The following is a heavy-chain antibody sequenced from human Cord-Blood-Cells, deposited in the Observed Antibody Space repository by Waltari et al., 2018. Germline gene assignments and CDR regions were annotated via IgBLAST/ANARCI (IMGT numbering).Heavy chain of an antibody. Sequence: QVTLKESGPALVKPTQTLTLTCTFSGFSLSTSGMRVSWIRQPPGKALEWLARIDWDDDKFYSTSLKTRLTIYKDTSKNQVVLTMTNMDPVDTATYYCARTQLELRAFDIWGQGTMVTVSS. CDR3: ARTQLELRAFDI. CDR1: GFSLSTSGMR. CDR2: IDWDDDK. J-gene: IGHJ3*02. D-gene: IGHD1-7*01. V-gene: IGHV2-70*04.